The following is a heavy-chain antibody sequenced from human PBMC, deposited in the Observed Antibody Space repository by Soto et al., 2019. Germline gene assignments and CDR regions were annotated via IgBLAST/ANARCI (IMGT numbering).Heavy chain of an antibody. J-gene: IGHJ4*02. D-gene: IGHD3-22*01. CDR2: ISGSGGST. V-gene: IGHV3-23*01. CDR3: AKDPSSGYYYPYFDY. Sequence: WGSLRLSCAASGFTFSSYAMSWVRQAPGKGLEWVSAISGSGGSTYYADSVKGRFTISRDNSKNTLYLQMNSLRAEDTAVYYCAKDPSSGYYYPYFDYWGQGTLVTVSS. CDR1: GFTFSSYA.